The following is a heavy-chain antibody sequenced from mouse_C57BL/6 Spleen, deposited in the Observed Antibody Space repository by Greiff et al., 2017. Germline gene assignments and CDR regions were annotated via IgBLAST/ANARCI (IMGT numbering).Heavy chain of an antibody. Sequence: EVQLQQSGTVLARPGASVKMSCKTSGYTFTSYWMHWVKQRPGPGLEWIGAIYPGNSDTSYNQKFKGKAKLTAVTSASTAYMELSSLTNEDSAVYYCTRSYYSNDPDFDYWGQGTTLTVSS. V-gene: IGHV1-5*01. J-gene: IGHJ2*01. CDR1: GYTFTSYW. CDR2: IYPGNSDT. CDR3: TRSYYSNDPDFDY. D-gene: IGHD2-5*01.